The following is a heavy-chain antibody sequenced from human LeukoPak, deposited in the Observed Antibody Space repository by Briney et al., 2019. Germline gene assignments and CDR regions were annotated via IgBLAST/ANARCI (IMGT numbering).Heavy chain of an antibody. Sequence: SETLSLTCTVSGGSISSSSYYWGWIRQPPGKGLEWIGSIYYSGSTYYNPSLKSRVTISVDTSKNQFSLKLSSVTAADTAVYYCARRSSSYYYDSSGYYTYYFDYWGQGTLVTVSS. D-gene: IGHD3-22*01. J-gene: IGHJ4*02. CDR2: IYYSGST. CDR3: ARRSSSYYYDSSGYYTYYFDY. CDR1: GGSISSSSYY. V-gene: IGHV4-39*01.